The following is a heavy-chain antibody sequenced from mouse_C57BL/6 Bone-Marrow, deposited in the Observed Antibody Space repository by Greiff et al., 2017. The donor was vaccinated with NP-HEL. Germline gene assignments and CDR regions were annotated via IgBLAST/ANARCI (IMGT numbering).Heavy chain of an antibody. Sequence: DVMLVESGGGLVKPGGSLKLSCAASGFTFSSYAMSWVRQTPEKRLEWVATISDGGSYTYYPDNVKGRFTISRDNAKNNLYLQMSHLKSEDTAMYYCARSSSMITTRYFDYWGQGTTLTVSS. CDR3: ARSSSMITTRYFDY. D-gene: IGHD2-4*01. CDR2: ISDGGSYT. CDR1: GFTFSSYA. V-gene: IGHV5-4*03. J-gene: IGHJ2*01.